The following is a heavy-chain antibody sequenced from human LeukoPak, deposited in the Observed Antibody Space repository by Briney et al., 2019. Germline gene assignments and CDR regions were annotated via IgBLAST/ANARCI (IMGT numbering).Heavy chain of an antibody. CDR1: GFTFSDYC. D-gene: IGHD3-10*01. CDR3: TRKLRGVYGMDV. J-gene: IGHJ6*04. CDR2: ISGDGTSL. Sequence: GGSLRLSCEATGFTFSDYCMHWVRQAPGKGLMWVSRISGDGTSLTYADSVKGRFTISRDNAKNTLYLQMNNLRAEDTAVYYCTRKLRGVYGMDVWGKGTTVTVSS. V-gene: IGHV3-74*01.